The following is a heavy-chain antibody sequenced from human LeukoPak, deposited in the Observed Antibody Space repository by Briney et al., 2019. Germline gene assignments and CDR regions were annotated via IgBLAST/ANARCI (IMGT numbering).Heavy chain of an antibody. D-gene: IGHD3-10*01. V-gene: IGHV4-59*01. CDR2: IYCSGST. CDR1: GGSMSSYY. CDR3: ARDVGRPGVHWFDP. J-gene: IGHJ5*02. Sequence: SETLSLTCTVSGGSMSSYYWSWIRQPPGKGLEWIGYIYCSGSTNYNPSLKSRVTISVDTSKNQFSLKLSFVTAPDTAVYYCARDVGRPGVHWFDPWGQGTLVTVSS.